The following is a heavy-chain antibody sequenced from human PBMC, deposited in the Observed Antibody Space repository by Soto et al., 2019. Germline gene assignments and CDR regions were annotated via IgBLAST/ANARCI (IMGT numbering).Heavy chain of an antibody. CDR1: GFTVSSNY. D-gene: IGHD6-13*01. V-gene: IGHV3-53*01. J-gene: IGHJ6*02. CDR2: IYSGGST. Sequence: GGSLRLSCAASGFTVSSNYMSWVRQAPGKGLEWVSVIYSGGSTYYADSVKGRFTISRDNSKNTLYLQMNSLRAEDTAVYYCATDSSSWSDYYYYGMDVWGQGTTVTV. CDR3: ATDSSSWSDYYYYGMDV.